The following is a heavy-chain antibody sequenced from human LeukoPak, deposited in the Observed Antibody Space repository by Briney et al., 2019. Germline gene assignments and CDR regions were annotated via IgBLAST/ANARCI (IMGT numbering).Heavy chain of an antibody. V-gene: IGHV4-59*01. CDR1: GGSISSYN. Sequence: SETLSLTCTVSGGSISSYNWSWIRQPPGKGLEWIGYIYYSGSTNYNPSLKSRVTISVDTSKNQFSLKLSSVTAADTAVYYCAREIPGIVGATYFDYWGQGTLVTVPS. D-gene: IGHD1-26*01. J-gene: IGHJ4*02. CDR3: AREIPGIVGATYFDY. CDR2: IYYSGST.